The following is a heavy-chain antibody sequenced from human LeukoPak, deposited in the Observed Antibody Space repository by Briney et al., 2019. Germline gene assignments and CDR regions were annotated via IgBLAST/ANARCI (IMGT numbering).Heavy chain of an antibody. D-gene: IGHD2-15*01. CDR1: GFTFSSRDW. CDR3: ARDNCSGGSCYRSKRSWFDP. J-gene: IGHJ5*02. Sequence: GGSLRLSCVASGFTFSSRDWMTWVRQAPGKGLEWVANIKQDGSEKNYVDSVKGRFTISRDNAKNSLYLQMNSLRAEDTAVYYCARDNCSGGSCYRSKRSWFDPWGQGTLVTVSS. V-gene: IGHV3-7*01. CDR2: IKQDGSEK.